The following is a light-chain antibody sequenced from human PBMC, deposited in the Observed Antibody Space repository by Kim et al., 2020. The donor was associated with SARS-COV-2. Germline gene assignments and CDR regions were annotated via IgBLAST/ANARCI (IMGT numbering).Light chain of an antibody. J-gene: IGLJ1*01. CDR1: NTGGNS. V-gene: IGLV3-21*01. Sequence: AHRQLTRTTCGGNNTGGNSDLWYQQKQRRASALVIYYHRDRPSGIPEPRSGSTSATTAALPISRVEAGDEADYYCQVGDNETEHYVFGTGTKVTVL. CDR3: QVGDNETEHYV. CDR2: YHR.